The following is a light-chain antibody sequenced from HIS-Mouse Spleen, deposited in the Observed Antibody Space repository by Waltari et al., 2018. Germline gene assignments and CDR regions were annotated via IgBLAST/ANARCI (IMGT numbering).Light chain of an antibody. CDR2: QDS. CDR1: KLGDKY. CDR3: QAWDSSTVV. Sequence: SYELTQPPSVSVSPGQTASITCSGDKLGDKYACWYPQKPGQSPVLVIYQDSKRPSGIPERVAGSNSGNTATLTISGTQAMDEADYYCQAWDSSTVVFGGGTKLTVL. J-gene: IGLJ2*01. V-gene: IGLV3-1*01.